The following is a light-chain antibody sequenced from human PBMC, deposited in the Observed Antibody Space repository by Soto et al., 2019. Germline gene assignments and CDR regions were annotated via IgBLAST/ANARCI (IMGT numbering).Light chain of an antibody. CDR1: QGIRND. J-gene: IGKJ1*01. CDR2: AAS. Sequence: DIQMTQSPSSLSASVGDRVTITCRASQGIRNDLSWYQQKPGKAPTRLIYAASSLQGGVPSRFSGSGSGTEFTLTITSLQPEDFATYFCLLHKSYVWTFGQGTKVEI. V-gene: IGKV1-17*01. CDR3: LLHKSYVWT.